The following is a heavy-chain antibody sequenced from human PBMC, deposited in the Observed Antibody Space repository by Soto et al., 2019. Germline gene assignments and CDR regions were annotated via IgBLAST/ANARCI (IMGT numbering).Heavy chain of an antibody. CDR1: GYSFTSYW. V-gene: IGHV5-10-1*01. CDR3: ARHRGKPYSSSALSYYGMDV. CDR2: IDPSDSYT. J-gene: IGHJ6*02. D-gene: IGHD6-6*01. Sequence: GESLKISCKGSGYSFTSYWISWVRQMPGKGLEWMGRIDPSDSYTNYSPSFQGHVTISADKSISTAYLQWSSLKASDTAMYYCARHRGKPYSSSALSYYGMDVWGQGTTVTVSS.